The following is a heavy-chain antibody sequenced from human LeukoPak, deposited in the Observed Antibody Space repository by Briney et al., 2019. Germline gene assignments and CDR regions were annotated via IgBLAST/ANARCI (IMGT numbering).Heavy chain of an antibody. Sequence: PGGSLRLSCAASGFNFRIYAMSWVRLAPGRGLEWVSGILGDGSRAFYADSVKGRFTISRDNAKNSLYLQMNSLRAEDTAVYYCASGASRSGWYSYDAFDIWGQGTMVTVSS. CDR2: ILGDGSRA. V-gene: IGHV3-23*01. J-gene: IGHJ3*02. D-gene: IGHD6-19*01. CDR3: ASGASRSGWYSYDAFDI. CDR1: GFNFRIYA.